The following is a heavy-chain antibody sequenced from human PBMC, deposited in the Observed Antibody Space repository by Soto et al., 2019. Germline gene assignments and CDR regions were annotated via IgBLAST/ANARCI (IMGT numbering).Heavy chain of an antibody. J-gene: IGHJ4*02. D-gene: IGHD3-22*01. CDR3: ARGAYYYDSSGLSY. CDR1: GFTFSSYS. Sequence: EVQLVESGGGLVQPGGALRLSCAASGFTFSSYSMNWVRQAPGTGLEWVSYISSSSSTIYYADSVKGRFTISRDNAKNSLYLQMNSLRAEATAVYYCARGAYYYDSSGLSYWGQGTLVTVSS. V-gene: IGHV3-48*01. CDR2: ISSSSSTI.